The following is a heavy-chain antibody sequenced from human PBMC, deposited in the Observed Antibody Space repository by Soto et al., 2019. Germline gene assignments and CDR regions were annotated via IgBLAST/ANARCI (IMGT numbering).Heavy chain of an antibody. D-gene: IGHD4-4*01. CDR2: IIPIFGTA. CDR3: ARDWDSNYAHLRDFRGMDV. Sequence: SVKVSCKASGGTFSSYAISWVRQAPGQGLEWMGGIIPIFGTANYAQKFQGRATITADESTSTAYMELSSLRSEDTAVYYCARDWDSNYAHLRDFRGMDVWGQGTTVTVSS. CDR1: GGTFSSYA. V-gene: IGHV1-69*13. J-gene: IGHJ6*02.